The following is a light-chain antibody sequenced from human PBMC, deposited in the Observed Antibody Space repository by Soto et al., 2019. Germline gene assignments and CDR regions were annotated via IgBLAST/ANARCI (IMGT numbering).Light chain of an antibody. CDR3: QQYNSYSLT. J-gene: IGKJ4*01. V-gene: IGKV1-5*01. CDR2: DGS. CDR1: QSISSW. Sequence: DIQRTQSPSTLSASVGDSVTITCRASQSISSWLAWYQQKTGKDPKLMIYDGSSFESGVPPRFSSCGSGTEFTLTTSSLQNDDFATYYCQQYNSYSLTVGGGTKVDIK.